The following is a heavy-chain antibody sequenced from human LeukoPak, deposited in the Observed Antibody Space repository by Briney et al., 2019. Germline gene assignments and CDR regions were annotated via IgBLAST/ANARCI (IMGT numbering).Heavy chain of an antibody. V-gene: IGHV4-59*01. Sequence: SETLSLTCTVSGGSFSGFFWSWIRQPPGKGLEWMGYIFDTGSTSYNPSLKGRVSLSLDTSKNQFFLKLGSVTAADTAVYYCARTNAFDIRGQGTLVTVAS. CDR1: GGSFSGFF. CDR3: ARTNAFDI. J-gene: IGHJ3*02. CDR2: IFDTGST.